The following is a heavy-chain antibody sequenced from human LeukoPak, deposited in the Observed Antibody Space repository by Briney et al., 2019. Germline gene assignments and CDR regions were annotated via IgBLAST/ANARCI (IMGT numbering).Heavy chain of an antibody. V-gene: IGHV1-18*01. Sequence: ASVKVSCKASGYTFTSYGISWVRQAPGQGLEWMGWISAYNGNTNYAQKLQGRVTMTTDTSTSTAYMELSSLRSEDTAVYYCASPSTLWFGESHYYYGMDVWGQGTTVTVSS. CDR2: ISAYNGNT. CDR1: GYTFTSYG. J-gene: IGHJ6*02. D-gene: IGHD3-10*01. CDR3: ASPSTLWFGESHYYYGMDV.